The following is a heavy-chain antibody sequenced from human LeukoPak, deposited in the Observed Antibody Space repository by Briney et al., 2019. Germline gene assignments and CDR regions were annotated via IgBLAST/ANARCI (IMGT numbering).Heavy chain of an antibody. D-gene: IGHD2-15*01. J-gene: IGHJ3*02. CDR3: ARAPYSKDAFDI. V-gene: IGHV4-4*07. CDR2: IYTSGST. CDR1: GGSISSYY. Sequence: SETLSLTCTVSGGSISSYYWSWIRQPAGKGLGWIGRIYTSGSTNYNPSLKSRVTMSVDTSKNQFSLKLSSVTAADTAVYYCARAPYSKDAFDIWGQGTMVTVSS.